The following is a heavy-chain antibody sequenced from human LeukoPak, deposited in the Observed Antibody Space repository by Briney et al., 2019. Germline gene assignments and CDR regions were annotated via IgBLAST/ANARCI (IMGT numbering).Heavy chain of an antibody. D-gene: IGHD3-22*01. Sequence: ALVKVSCKASGYTFTSYAMHWVRQAPGQRLEWMGWINAGNGNTKYSQKFQGRVTITRDTSASTAYMELSSLRSEDTAVYYCARGPMIVVVMEAFDTWGQGTMVTVSS. CDR1: GYTFTSYA. CDR2: INAGNGNT. V-gene: IGHV1-3*01. J-gene: IGHJ3*02. CDR3: ARGPMIVVVMEAFDT.